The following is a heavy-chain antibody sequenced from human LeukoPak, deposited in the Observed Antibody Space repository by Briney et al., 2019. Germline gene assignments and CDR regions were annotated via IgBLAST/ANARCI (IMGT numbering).Heavy chain of an antibody. V-gene: IGHV1-2*02. D-gene: IGHD1-26*01. CDR2: INPNSGGT. J-gene: IGHJ4*02. CDR3: ARDDRGSYRRFDY. CDR1: GYTFTGYY. Sequence: GASVKVSCKASGYTFTGYYIHWVRQAPGQGLEWMGWINPNSGGTNYAQKFQGRVTMTRDTSISTAYMELSRLRSDDTAVYYCARDDRGSYRRFDYWGQGTLVTVSS.